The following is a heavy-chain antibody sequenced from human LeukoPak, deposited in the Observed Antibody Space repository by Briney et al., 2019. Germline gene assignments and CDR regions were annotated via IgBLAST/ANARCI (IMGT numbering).Heavy chain of an antibody. CDR3: AREPLMDV. Sequence: GGSLRLSCAASGFTFNSYNMNWVRQTPGKGLEWISYISTGSRLIYYASPVKGRFTISRDNAKSSLFLQMNSLRAEDTAVYYCAREPLMDVWGQGTTVTVSS. V-gene: IGHV3-21*05. CDR1: GFTFNSYN. CDR2: ISTGSRLI. J-gene: IGHJ6*02.